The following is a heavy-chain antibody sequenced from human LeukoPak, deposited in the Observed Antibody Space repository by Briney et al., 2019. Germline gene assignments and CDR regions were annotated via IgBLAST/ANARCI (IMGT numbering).Heavy chain of an antibody. CDR1: GFTFSSYA. CDR2: ISGSGGST. Sequence: GGSLRLSCAASGFTFSSYAMSWVRQAPGKGLEWVSAISGSGGSTYYADSVKDRFTISRDNSKNTLYLQMDSLRAEDTAVYYCAKCHRSTPYYFDYWGQGTLVTVSS. D-gene: IGHD1-14*01. V-gene: IGHV3-23*01. J-gene: IGHJ4*02. CDR3: AKCHRSTPYYFDY.